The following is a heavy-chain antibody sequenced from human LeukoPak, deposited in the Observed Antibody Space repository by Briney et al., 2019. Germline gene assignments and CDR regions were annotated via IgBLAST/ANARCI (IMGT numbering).Heavy chain of an antibody. Sequence: SESLSLTCTLAGGSISSYYCSWVRQPPRNGLEWIGSIYYSGRTNYSPSLKSRVTISVDTSKNQFSLKLSSVTAADTAVYYCARGLSNYYYDSSGYTFDYWGQGTLVTVSS. J-gene: IGHJ4*02. V-gene: IGHV4-59*01. CDR2: IYYSGRT. D-gene: IGHD3-22*01. CDR1: GGSISSYY. CDR3: ARGLSNYYYDSSGYTFDY.